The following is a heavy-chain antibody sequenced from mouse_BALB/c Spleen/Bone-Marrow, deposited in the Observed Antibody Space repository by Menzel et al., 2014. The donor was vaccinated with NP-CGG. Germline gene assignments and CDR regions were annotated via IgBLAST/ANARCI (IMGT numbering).Heavy chain of an antibody. CDR2: IWSGGST. CDR1: GFSLTSYG. D-gene: IGHD1-1*01. Sequence: VKLMESGPGLVQPSQSLSITCTVSGFSLTSYGVHWVRQPPGKGLEWLGVIWSGGSTDYNAAFISRLSISKDNSKSQVFFKMNSLQADDTAIYFCARNKATLYGTSSWFAYWGQGTLVTVSA. V-gene: IGHV2-4*02. J-gene: IGHJ3*01. CDR3: ARNKATLYGTSSWFAY.